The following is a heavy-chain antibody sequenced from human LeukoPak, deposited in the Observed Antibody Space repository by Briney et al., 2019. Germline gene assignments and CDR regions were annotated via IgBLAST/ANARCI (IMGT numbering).Heavy chain of an antibody. CDR3: ASRVGSGYYRDY. CDR1: GGSISSSSYY. V-gene: IGHV4-39*01. CDR2: IYYSGST. Sequence: SETLSLTCTVSGGSISSSSYYWGWIRQPPGKGLEWIGSIYYSGSTYYDPSLKSRVTISVDTSKNQFSLKLSSVTAADTAVYYCASRVGSGYYRDYWGQGTLVTVSS. J-gene: IGHJ4*02. D-gene: IGHD3-22*01.